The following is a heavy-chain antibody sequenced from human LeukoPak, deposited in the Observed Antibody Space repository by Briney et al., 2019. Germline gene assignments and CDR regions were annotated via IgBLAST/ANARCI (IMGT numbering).Heavy chain of an antibody. V-gene: IGHV3-23*01. Sequence: GGSLRLSCSASGFTFSSYAMHWVRQAPGKGLEWVSAISGSGGSTYYADSVKGRFTISRDNSKNTLYLQMNSLRAEDTAVYYCAKYGYCSGGSCYFESTYFDYWGQGTLVTVSS. CDR3: AKYGYCSGGSCYFESTYFDY. CDR2: ISGSGGST. D-gene: IGHD2-15*01. J-gene: IGHJ4*02. CDR1: GFTFSSYA.